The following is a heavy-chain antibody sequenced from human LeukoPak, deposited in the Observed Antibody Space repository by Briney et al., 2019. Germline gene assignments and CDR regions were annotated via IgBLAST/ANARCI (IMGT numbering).Heavy chain of an antibody. CDR1: GFTFSSYS. Sequence: GGSLRLSCAASGFTFSSYSMNWVRQAPGKGLEWVSSISSSSSYIYYADSVKGRFTISRDNAKNSLYLQMNSLRAEDTAVYYCARGPQLRLTPTPSYYYYMDVWGKGTTVTVSS. D-gene: IGHD3-3*01. V-gene: IGHV3-21*01. CDR2: ISSSSSYI. J-gene: IGHJ6*03. CDR3: ARGPQLRLTPTPSYYYYMDV.